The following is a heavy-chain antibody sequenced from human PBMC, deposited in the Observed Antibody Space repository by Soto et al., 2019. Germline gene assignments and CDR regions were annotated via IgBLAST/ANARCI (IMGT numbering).Heavy chain of an antibody. D-gene: IGHD6-6*01. Sequence: PGEYLKSSCQGSGYSFASYWIGWVCQRPGKDLEWIGIFYPGDSHTRYNASIHCQDTISADKSLRTAYLQWTRLKASDTALYYCAKTRSFTLGFYHDGMDVWGQGTTVTVSS. CDR2: FYPGDSHT. V-gene: IGHV5-51*01. CDR3: AKTRSFTLGFYHDGMDV. J-gene: IGHJ6*02. CDR1: GYSFASYW.